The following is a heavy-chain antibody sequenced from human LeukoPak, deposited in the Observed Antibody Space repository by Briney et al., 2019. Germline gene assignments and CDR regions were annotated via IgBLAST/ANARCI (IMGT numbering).Heavy chain of an antibody. Sequence: ASVKVSCKVSGYTLTELSMHWVRQAPGKGLEWIGGFDPEDGETIYAQNFQGRVTLTEDTSTDTAYMELGSLRSEDTAVYYCATGLQWLVRTSDDFWVQGTLVTVSS. J-gene: IGHJ4*02. D-gene: IGHD6-19*01. CDR1: GYTLTELS. CDR3: ATGLQWLVRTSDDF. CDR2: FDPEDGET. V-gene: IGHV1-24*01.